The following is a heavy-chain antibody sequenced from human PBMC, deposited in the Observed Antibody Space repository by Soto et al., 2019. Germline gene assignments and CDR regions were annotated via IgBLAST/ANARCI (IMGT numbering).Heavy chain of an antibody. J-gene: IGHJ6*02. CDR1: GGSISSGGYY. Sequence: SSETLSLTCTVSGGSISSGGYYWSWIRQHPGKGLEWIGYIYYSGSTYYNPSLKSRVTISVDTSKNQFSLKLSSVTAADTAVYYCARDPLYGSGRYGMDVWGQGTTVTVSS. V-gene: IGHV4-31*03. CDR3: ARDPLYGSGRYGMDV. CDR2: IYYSGST. D-gene: IGHD3-10*01.